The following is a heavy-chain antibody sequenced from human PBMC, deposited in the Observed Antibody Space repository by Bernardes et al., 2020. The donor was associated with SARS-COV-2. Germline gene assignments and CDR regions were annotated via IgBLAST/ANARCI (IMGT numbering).Heavy chain of an antibody. CDR3: AKDLAYYDSSGLEDY. V-gene: IGHV3-30*18. J-gene: IGHJ4*02. CDR1: GFTFSSYG. Sequence: GSLRLSCAASGFTFSSYGMHWVRQAPGKGLEWVAVISYDGSNKYYADSVKGRFTISRDNSKNTLYLQMNSLRAEDTAVYYCAKDLAYYDSSGLEDYWGQGTLVTVSS. CDR2: ISYDGSNK. D-gene: IGHD3-22*01.